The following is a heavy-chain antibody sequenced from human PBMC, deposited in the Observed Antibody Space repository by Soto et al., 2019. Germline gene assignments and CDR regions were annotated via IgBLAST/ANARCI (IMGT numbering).Heavy chain of an antibody. V-gene: IGHV4-34*01. CDR1: GGSFSGYY. J-gene: IGHJ6*02. CDR3: ARGGYDFWSGYSYGMDV. CDR2: IYYSGST. Sequence: PSDTLSLTCAVYGGSFSGYYWSWIRQPPGKGLEWIGSIYYSGSTYYNPSLKSRVTISVDTSKNQFSLKLSSVTAADTAVYYCARGGYDFWSGYSYGMDVWGQGTTVTVSS. D-gene: IGHD3-3*01.